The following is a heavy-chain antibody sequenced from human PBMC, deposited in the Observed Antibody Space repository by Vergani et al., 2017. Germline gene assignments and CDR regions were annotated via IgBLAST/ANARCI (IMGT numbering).Heavy chain of an antibody. CDR3: ARMGSGYDPFDY. V-gene: IGHV2-26*01. D-gene: IGHD5-12*01. CDR2: IFSNDEK. Sequence: QVTLQESGPVLVKPTETLTLTCTVSGFSLSNARMGVSWIRQPPGKALEWLAHIFSNDEKSYSTSLKSSLTISKDTSKSQVVLTMTNMDPVDTATYYCARMGSGYDPFDYWGQGTLVTVSS. J-gene: IGHJ4*02. CDR1: GFSLSNARMG.